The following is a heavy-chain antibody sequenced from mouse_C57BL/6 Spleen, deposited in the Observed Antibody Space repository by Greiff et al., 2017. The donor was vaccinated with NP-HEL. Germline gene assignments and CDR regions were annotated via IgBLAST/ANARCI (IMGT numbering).Heavy chain of an antibody. CDR1: GYSITSGYY. J-gene: IGHJ4*01. Sequence: EVQLQQSGPGLVKPSQSLSLTCSVTGYSITSGYYWNWIRQFPGNKLEWMGYISYDGSNNYNPSLKNRISITRDTSKNQFFLKLNSVTTEDTATYYCARGGKDAMDYWGQGTSVTDSS. CDR3: ARGGKDAMDY. V-gene: IGHV3-6*01. D-gene: IGHD1-1*02. CDR2: ISYDGSN.